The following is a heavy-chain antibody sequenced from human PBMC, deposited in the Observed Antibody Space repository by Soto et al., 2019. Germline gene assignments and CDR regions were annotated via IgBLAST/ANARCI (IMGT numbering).Heavy chain of an antibody. Sequence: QVQLVESGGGVVQPGRSLRLSCAASGFTFSDFGMHWVRQAPGKGLEWVAVIWYDGSDKYYVDSVKGRFTISRDNSKNTLYLQMNSLRAEDTAVYYCARQSLGNIRLRGLDYWGQGTLVTVFS. V-gene: IGHV3-33*01. J-gene: IGHJ4*02. D-gene: IGHD1-1*01. CDR2: IWYDGSDK. CDR3: ARQSLGNIRLRGLDY. CDR1: GFTFSDFG.